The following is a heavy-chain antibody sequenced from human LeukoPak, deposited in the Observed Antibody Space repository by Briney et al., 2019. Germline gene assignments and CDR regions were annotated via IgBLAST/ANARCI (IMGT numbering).Heavy chain of an antibody. CDR2: IIPILGIA. CDR1: GGTFSSYA. Sequence: SVKVSCKASGGTFSSYAIIWVRQAPGQGLEWMGRIIPILGIANYAQKFQGRVTITADKSTSTAYMELSSLRSEDTAVYYCARTTPPFEDGYNMGGGGLPFDYWGQGTLVTVSS. D-gene: IGHD5-24*01. J-gene: IGHJ4*02. V-gene: IGHV1-69*04. CDR3: ARTTPPFEDGYNMGGGGLPFDY.